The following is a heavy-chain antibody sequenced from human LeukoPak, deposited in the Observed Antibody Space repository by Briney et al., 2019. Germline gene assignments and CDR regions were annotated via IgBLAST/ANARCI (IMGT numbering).Heavy chain of an antibody. CDR2: ISNSCSYI. D-gene: IGHD3-9*01. CDR3: ARDRAGYHDY. V-gene: IGHV3-21*01. Sequence: GGSLRLSCAASGFPFSSYSKNWVRNAPGKGLEWVSSISNSCSYIYYADSVKGRFTISRDNAKNSLCLQINSLRAEDTAVYYCARDRAGYHDYWGQGTLVTVSS. CDR1: GFPFSSYS. J-gene: IGHJ4*02.